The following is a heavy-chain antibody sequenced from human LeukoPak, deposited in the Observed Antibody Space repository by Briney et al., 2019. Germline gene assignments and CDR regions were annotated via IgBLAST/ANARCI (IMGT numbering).Heavy chain of an antibody. Sequence: GGSLRLSCAASGFTFSSYGMSWVRQAPGKGLEWVSGISSIDGSTYYADSVKGRFTVSRDNSKNTLYLQMNSLRAEDTAVYYCAKDLRGYYDSSDLYYFDYWGQGTLVTVSS. CDR2: ISSIDGST. J-gene: IGHJ4*02. CDR1: GFTFSSYG. D-gene: IGHD3-22*01. V-gene: IGHV3-23*01. CDR3: AKDLRGYYDSSDLYYFDY.